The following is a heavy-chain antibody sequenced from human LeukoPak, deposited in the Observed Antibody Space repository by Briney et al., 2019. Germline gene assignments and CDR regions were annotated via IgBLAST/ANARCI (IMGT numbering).Heavy chain of an antibody. CDR1: GGSISSHY. CDR3: ARDPGGDYYYYMDV. CDR2: IYTSGST. Sequence: SETLSLXCTVSGGSISSHYWSWIRQPAGKGQEWIGRIYTSGSTNYNPSLKSRVTMSVDTSKNQFSLKLSSVTAADTAVYYCARDPGGDYYYYMDVWGKGTTVTVSS. D-gene: IGHD2-8*02. V-gene: IGHV4-4*07. J-gene: IGHJ6*03.